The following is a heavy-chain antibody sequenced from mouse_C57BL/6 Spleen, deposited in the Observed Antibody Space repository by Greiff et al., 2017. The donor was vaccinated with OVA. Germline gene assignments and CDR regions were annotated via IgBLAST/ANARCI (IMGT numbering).Heavy chain of an antibody. D-gene: IGHD2-1*01. Sequence: EVKLVESGGGLVKPGGSLKLSCAASGFTFSSYAMSWVRQTPEKRLEWVATISDGGSYTYYPDNVKGRFTISRDNAKNNLYLQMSHLKSEDTAMYYCAMVTPYYAMDYWGQGTSVTVSS. J-gene: IGHJ4*01. V-gene: IGHV5-4*03. CDR1: GFTFSSYA. CDR2: ISDGGSYT. CDR3: AMVTPYYAMDY.